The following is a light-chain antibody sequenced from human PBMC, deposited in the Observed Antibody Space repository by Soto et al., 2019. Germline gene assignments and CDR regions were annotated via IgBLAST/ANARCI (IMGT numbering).Light chain of an antibody. V-gene: IGLV2-8*01. CDR1: SSDVGAYDY. Sequence: QSALTQPPSASGSPGQSVTISCTGTSSDVGAYDYVSWYQQHPGKAPKLIIYEVNKRPSGVPDRFSGSKSGNTAYLTVSGLQPEDEADSHCSSFAGGTTVVFGGGTKLTVL. J-gene: IGLJ2*01. CDR3: SSFAGGTTVV. CDR2: EVN.